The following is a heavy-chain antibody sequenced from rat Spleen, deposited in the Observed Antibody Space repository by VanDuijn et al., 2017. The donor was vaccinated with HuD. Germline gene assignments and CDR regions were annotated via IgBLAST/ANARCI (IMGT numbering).Heavy chain of an antibody. CDR1: GFTFSDYY. D-gene: IGHD1-6*01. V-gene: IGHV5-29*01. Sequence: EVQLVESDGGLVQPGRSLKLSCAASGFTFSDYYMAWVRQAPTKGLEWVATISYDGSSTYYRDSVKGRFTISRDNAKSTLYLQMDSLRSEDTATYYCARDPTDYYYYVMDAWGQGASVTVSS. CDR2: ISYDGSST. J-gene: IGHJ4*01. CDR3: ARDPTDYYYYVMDA.